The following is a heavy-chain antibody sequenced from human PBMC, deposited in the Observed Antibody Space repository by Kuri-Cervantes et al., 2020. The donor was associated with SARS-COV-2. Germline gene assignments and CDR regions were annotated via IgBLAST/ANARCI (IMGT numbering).Heavy chain of an antibody. Sequence: GESLKISCAASGFTFSSYGMHWVRQAPGKGLEWVAVIWYDGSNKYYADSVKGRFTISRDNSKNTLYLQMNSLRAEDTAVYYCARESPYCSGGSCYSGAFDIWGQGTMVTVSS. J-gene: IGHJ3*02. V-gene: IGHV3-33*01. CDR1: GFTFSSYG. CDR2: IWYDGSNK. CDR3: ARESPYCSGGSCYSGAFDI. D-gene: IGHD2-15*01.